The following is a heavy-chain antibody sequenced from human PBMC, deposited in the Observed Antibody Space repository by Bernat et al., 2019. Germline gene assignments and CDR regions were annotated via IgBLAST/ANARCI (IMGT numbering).Heavy chain of an antibody. J-gene: IGHJ4*02. CDR3: ARWQQLVQGGYFDY. D-gene: IGHD6-13*01. Sequence: QVQLQESGPGLVKPSETLSLTCTVSGGSISSYYWSWIRQPPGKGLEWIGEINHSGSTNYNPSLKSRVTISVDTSKNQFSLKLSSVTAADTAVYYCARWQQLVQGGYFDYWGQGTLVTVSS. V-gene: IGHV4-34*10. CDR1: GGSISSYY. CDR2: INHSGST.